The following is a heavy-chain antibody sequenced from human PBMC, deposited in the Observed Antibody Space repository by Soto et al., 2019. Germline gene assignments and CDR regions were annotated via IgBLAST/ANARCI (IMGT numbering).Heavy chain of an antibody. CDR2: IYYSGST. CDR1: GGSIGSYY. D-gene: IGHD1-26*01. CDR3: ARAGDLFDFDY. J-gene: IGHJ4*02. Sequence: SETLSLTCTVSGGSIGSYYWSWIRQPPGKGPEWIGYIYYSGSTNYNPSLKSRVTISVDTSKNQFSLKLRSVTAADTAVYYCARAGDLFDFDYWGQGTLVTVSS. V-gene: IGHV4-59*01.